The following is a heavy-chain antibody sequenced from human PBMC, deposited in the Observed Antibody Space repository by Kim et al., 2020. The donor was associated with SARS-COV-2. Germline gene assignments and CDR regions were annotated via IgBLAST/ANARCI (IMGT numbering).Heavy chain of an antibody. CDR3: ARRKNWFDP. CDR1: GGSISSSSYY. V-gene: IGHV4-39*01. J-gene: IGHJ5*02. CDR2: IYYSGST. Sequence: SETLSLTCTVSGGSISSSSYYWGWIRQPPGKGLEWIGSIYYSGSTYYNPSLKSRVTISVDTSKNQFSLKLSSVTAADTAVYYCARRKNWFDPWGQGTLVTVSS.